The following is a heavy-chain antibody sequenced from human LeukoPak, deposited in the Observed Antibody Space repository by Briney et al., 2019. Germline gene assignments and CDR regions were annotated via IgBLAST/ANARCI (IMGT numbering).Heavy chain of an antibody. CDR2: IIPIIGTA. J-gene: IGHJ5*02. V-gene: IGHV1-69*05. CDR3: ARGIAAAGTLPSRFDP. CDR1: GGTFSSYA. D-gene: IGHD6-13*01. Sequence: SVKVSCKASGGTFSSYAISWVRQAPGQGLEWMGGIIPIIGTANYAQKFQGRVTITTDESTSTAYMELSSLRSEDTAVYYCARGIAAAGTLPSRFDPWGQGTLVTVSS.